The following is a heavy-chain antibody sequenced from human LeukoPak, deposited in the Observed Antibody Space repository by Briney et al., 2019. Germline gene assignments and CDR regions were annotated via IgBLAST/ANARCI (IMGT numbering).Heavy chain of an antibody. CDR3: AKDLNVWFGELGPFDP. V-gene: IGHV3-23*01. Sequence: GGSLRLSCAASGFTFSSYDMHWVRQATGKGLEWVSAISGSGGSTYYADSVKGRFTISRDNSKNTLYLQMNSLRGEDTAVYYCAKDLNVWFGELGPFDPWGQGTLVTVSS. J-gene: IGHJ5*02. CDR2: ISGSGGST. D-gene: IGHD3-10*01. CDR1: GFTFSSYD.